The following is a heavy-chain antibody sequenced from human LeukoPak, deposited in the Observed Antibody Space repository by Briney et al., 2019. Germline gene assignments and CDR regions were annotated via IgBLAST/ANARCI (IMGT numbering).Heavy chain of an antibody. CDR2: ISAYNGNT. V-gene: IGHV1-18*01. D-gene: IGHD2-15*01. CDR3: ARGCSGGSCYGAFDI. CDR1: GYTFTSYG. J-gene: IGHJ3*02. Sequence: ASVKVSCKASGYTFTSYGISWVRQARGQGLEWMGWISAYNGNTNYAQKLQGRVTMTTDTSTSTAYMELRSLRSDDTAMYYCARGCSGGSCYGAFDIWGQGTLVTVSS.